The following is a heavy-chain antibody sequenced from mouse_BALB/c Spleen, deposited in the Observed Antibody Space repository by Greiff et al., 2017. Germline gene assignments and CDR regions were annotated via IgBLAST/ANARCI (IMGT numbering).Heavy chain of an antibody. J-gene: IGHJ2*01. Sequence: QVHVKQPGAELVKPGASVKLSCKASGYTFTSYWMHWVKQRPGQGLEWIGEINPSNGRTNYNEKFKSKATLTVDKSSSTAYMQLSSLTSEDSAVYYCARGNLLYYFDYWGQGTTLTVSS. V-gene: IGHV1S81*02. CDR1: GYTFTSYW. CDR2: INPSNGRT. CDR3: ARGNLLYYFDY.